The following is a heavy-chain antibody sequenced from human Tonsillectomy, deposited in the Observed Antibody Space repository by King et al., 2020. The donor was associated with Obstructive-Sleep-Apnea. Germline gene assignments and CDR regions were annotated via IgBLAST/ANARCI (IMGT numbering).Heavy chain of an antibody. V-gene: IGHV3-30*04. CDR3: SGQRELPYYYCVMDV. Sequence: VQLVESGGGAVQPGRSLRLSCVVSGFTFSSYAMPWVRQAPGKGLEWVAVISYDGGNKYYADSVKGRFTISRDNSKDTLYLQMNNLRPEDTAVFYCSGQRELPYYYCVMDVWGQGTTVTVSS. CDR1: GFTFSSYA. CDR2: ISYDGGNK. D-gene: IGHD1-7*01. J-gene: IGHJ6*02.